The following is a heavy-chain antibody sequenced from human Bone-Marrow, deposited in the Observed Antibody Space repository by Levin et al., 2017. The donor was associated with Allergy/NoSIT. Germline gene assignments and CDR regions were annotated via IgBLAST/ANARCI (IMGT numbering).Heavy chain of an antibody. CDR2: INHSGST. CDR1: GGSFSGYY. D-gene: IGHD6-13*01. J-gene: IGHJ4*02. V-gene: IGHV4-34*01. CDR3: ASGDPTAAAGSFDY. Sequence: SQTLSLTCAVYGGSFSGYYWSWIRQPPGKGLEWIGEINHSGSTNYNPSLKSRVTISVDTSKNQFSLKLSSVTAADTAVYYCASGDPTAAAGSFDYWGQGTLVTVSS.